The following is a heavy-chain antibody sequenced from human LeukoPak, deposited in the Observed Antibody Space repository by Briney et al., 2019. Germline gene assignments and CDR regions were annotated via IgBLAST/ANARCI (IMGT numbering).Heavy chain of an antibody. V-gene: IGHV4-59*08. D-gene: IGHD3-22*01. Sequence: SETLSLTCTVSGGSISSYFWSWIRQPPGKGLEWIAYISNTGSTNYNPSLNSRVTISVDTSKNQLSLKLTSVTAADTAVYYCARRGNSRYYVQWGQGTLVTVSS. CDR1: GGSISSYF. CDR3: ARRGNSRYYVQ. J-gene: IGHJ4*02. CDR2: ISNTGST.